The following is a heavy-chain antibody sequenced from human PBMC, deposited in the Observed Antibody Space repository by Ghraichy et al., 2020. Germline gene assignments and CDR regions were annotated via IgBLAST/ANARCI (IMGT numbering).Heavy chain of an antibody. CDR3: ATLSRDGYKKFDY. D-gene: IGHD5-24*01. CDR2: IYYSGST. V-gene: IGHV4-59*01. J-gene: IGHJ4*02. Sequence: GSLRLSCTVSGGSISSYYWSWIRQPPGKGLEWIGYIYYSGSTNYNPSLKSRVTISVDTSKNQFSLKLSSVTAADTAVYYCATLSRDGYKKFDYWGQGTLVTVSS. CDR1: GGSISSYY.